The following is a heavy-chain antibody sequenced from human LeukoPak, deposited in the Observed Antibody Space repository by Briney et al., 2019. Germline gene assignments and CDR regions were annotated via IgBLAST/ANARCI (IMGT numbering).Heavy chain of an antibody. CDR1: GFTFSSYA. Sequence: GGPLRLSCAASGFTFSSYAVSWVRQAPGKGLEWVSSISGSGGSTYSADSVKGRFTISRDNSKNTLYLQMNSLRAEVTALYCCAKDRSCTNDICHGDFDYWGQGTLVTVSS. CDR3: AKDRSCTNDICHGDFDY. D-gene: IGHD2-8*01. J-gene: IGHJ4*02. CDR2: ISGSGGST. V-gene: IGHV3-23*01.